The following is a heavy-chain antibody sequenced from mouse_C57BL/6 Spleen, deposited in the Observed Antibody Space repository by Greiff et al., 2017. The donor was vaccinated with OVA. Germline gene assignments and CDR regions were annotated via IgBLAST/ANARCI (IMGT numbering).Heavy chain of an antibody. D-gene: IGHD3-3*01. CDR1: GYTFTSYW. CDR3: TRGGRGTPSFAY. Sequence: EVQLQQSGTVLARPGASVKMSCKTSGYTFTSYWLHWVKQRPGQGLEWIGAIYPGNSDTSYNQKFKGKAKLTAVTAASTAYMELSSLTNDDSAVYYCTRGGRGTPSFAYWGQGTLVTVSA. CDR2: IYPGNSDT. V-gene: IGHV1-5*01. J-gene: IGHJ3*01.